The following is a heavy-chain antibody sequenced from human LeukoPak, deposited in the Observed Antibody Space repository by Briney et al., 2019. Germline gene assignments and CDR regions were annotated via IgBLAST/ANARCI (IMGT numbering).Heavy chain of an antibody. CDR1: GFTFSSYA. CDR2: ISYDGSNK. Sequence: PGGSLRLSCAASGFTFSSYAMHWVRQAPGRGLEWVAVISYDGSNKYYADFVKGRFTISRDNSKNTLYLQMNSLRAEDTAVYYCARDRDTAMVHDAFDIWGQGTMVTVSS. D-gene: IGHD5-18*01. CDR3: ARDRDTAMVHDAFDI. J-gene: IGHJ3*02. V-gene: IGHV3-30*04.